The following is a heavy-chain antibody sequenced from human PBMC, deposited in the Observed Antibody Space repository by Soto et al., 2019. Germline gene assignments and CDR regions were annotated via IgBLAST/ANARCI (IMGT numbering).Heavy chain of an antibody. CDR1: GFTFSNYA. Sequence: GGSLRLSCAVSGFTFSNYAMSWVRQAPGKGLEWVSAVSSSGDSTWYAGSVKGRFTISRDNSKNTLYLQMNSLRAEDSAVYFCAKKGTLSGTGYFDSWGQGTQVTV. CDR3: AKKGTLSGTGYFDS. D-gene: IGHD6-13*01. V-gene: IGHV3-23*01. CDR2: VSSSGDST. J-gene: IGHJ4*02.